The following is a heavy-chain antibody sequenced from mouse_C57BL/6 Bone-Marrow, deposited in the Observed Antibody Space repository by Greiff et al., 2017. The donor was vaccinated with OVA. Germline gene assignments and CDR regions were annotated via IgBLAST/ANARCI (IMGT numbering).Heavy chain of an antibody. D-gene: IGHD1-1*01. CDR3: ARCGVTTVVGDWYFDV. J-gene: IGHJ1*03. CDR2: INPNYGTT. V-gene: IGHV1-39*01. CDR1: GYSFTDYN. Sequence: VHVKQSGPELVKPGASVKISCKASGYSFTDYNMNWVKQSNGKSLEWIGVINPNYGTTSYNQKFKGKATLTVDQSSSTAYMQLNSLTSEDSAVYYCARCGVTTVVGDWYFDVWGTGTTVTVSS.